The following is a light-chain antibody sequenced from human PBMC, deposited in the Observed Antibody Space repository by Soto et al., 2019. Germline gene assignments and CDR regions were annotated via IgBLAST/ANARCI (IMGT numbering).Light chain of an antibody. Sequence: DIQMTQSPSSLSASVGDRITITCRSCQSINNYLNWYQQRPGKAPKVIIYDASSLQSGVPSRFSGSGSGTDFALTISSLQPEDFATYYCQQGFSAPPWTFGQGTKV. CDR1: QSINNY. CDR2: DAS. CDR3: QQGFSAPPWT. V-gene: IGKV1-39*01. J-gene: IGKJ1*01.